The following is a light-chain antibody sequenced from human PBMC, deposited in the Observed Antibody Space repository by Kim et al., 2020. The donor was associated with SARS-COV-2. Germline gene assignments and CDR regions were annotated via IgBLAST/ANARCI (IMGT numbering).Light chain of an antibody. CDR2: GKN. CDR1: SLRSYY. V-gene: IGLV3-19*01. CDR3: NSRDSNDTVV. J-gene: IGLJ2*01. Sequence: SSELTQDPAVSVALGQTVRITCQGDSLRSYYATWYQQKPGQAPIVVIYGKNNRPSGIPDRFSGSSSGNTASLTIPGTQAGDEADYYCNSRDSNDTVVFG.